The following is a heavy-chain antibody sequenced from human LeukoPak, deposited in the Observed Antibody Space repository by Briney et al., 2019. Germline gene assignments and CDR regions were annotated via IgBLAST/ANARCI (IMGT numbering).Heavy chain of an antibody. CDR3: ARDSAYSSSYDH. J-gene: IGHJ4*02. V-gene: IGHV4-59*01. D-gene: IGHD6-13*01. CDR2: IYYSGSS. CDR1: GGSMSSYY. Sequence: SETLSLTCTVSGGSMSSYYWSWIRQPPGKGLEWIGYIYYSGSSNYNPSLKSRVTMSVDTSKNQCSLKLTSVTAADTAVYYCARDSAYSSSYDHWGQGTLVSVSA.